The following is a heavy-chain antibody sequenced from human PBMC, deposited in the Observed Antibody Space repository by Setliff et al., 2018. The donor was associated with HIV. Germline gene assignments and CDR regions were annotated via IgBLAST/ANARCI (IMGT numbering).Heavy chain of an antibody. CDR3: ARVLRQTVEMATMNYYYYMDV. CDR2: INPGGGGT. V-gene: IGHV1-46*01. D-gene: IGHD5-12*01. J-gene: IGHJ6*03. Sequence: AASVKVSCKASGYTFTSYYMHWVRQAPGQGLEWMGIINPGGGGTSYAQKFQGRITMTRDTSTSTVYLDLSSLTSEDTAVYYCARVLRQTVEMATMNYYYYMDVWGKGTTVTVSS. CDR1: GYTFTSYY.